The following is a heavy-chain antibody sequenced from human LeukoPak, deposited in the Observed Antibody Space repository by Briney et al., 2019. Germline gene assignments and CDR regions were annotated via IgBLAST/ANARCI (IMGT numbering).Heavy chain of an antibody. CDR1: GGSISSSSYY. CDR2: IYCSGST. Sequence: SETLSLTCTVSGGSISSSSYYWGWIRQPPGKGLEWIGSIYCSGSTYYNPSLKSRVTISVDTSKNQFSLKLSSVTAADTAVYYCARQGYFDYWGQGTLVTVSS. J-gene: IGHJ4*02. CDR3: ARQGYFDY. V-gene: IGHV4-39*01.